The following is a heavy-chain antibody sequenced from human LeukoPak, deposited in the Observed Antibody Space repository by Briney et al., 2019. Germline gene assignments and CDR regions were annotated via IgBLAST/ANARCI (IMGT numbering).Heavy chain of an antibody. D-gene: IGHD3-3*01. V-gene: IGHV1-69*13. Sequence: ASVKVPCKASGGTFSSYAISWVRQAPGQGLEWMGGIIPIFGTANYAQKFQGRVTITADESTSTAYMELSSLRSEDTAVYYCARDGVVGAFDIWGQGTMVTVSS. CDR3: ARDGVVGAFDI. CDR1: GGTFSSYA. J-gene: IGHJ3*02. CDR2: IIPIFGTA.